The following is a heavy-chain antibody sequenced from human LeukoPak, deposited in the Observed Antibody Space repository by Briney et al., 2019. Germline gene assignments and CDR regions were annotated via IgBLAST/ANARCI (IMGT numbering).Heavy chain of an antibody. V-gene: IGHV3-48*01. J-gene: IGHJ3*02. Sequence: GGSLRLSCAASGFTFSTYNLNWVRQAPGKGLEWVSFISSSSSPTYYADSVKGRFNISRDNAKNSLYLQMNSLRAEDTAVYYCARGLGKGAFDIWGQGTMVTVSS. CDR1: GFTFSTYN. D-gene: IGHD1-26*01. CDR3: ARGLGKGAFDI. CDR2: ISSSSSPT.